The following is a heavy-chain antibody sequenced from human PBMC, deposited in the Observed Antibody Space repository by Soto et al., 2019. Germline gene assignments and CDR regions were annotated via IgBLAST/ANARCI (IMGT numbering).Heavy chain of an antibody. D-gene: IGHD3-22*01. J-gene: IGHJ4*02. V-gene: IGHV1-69*08. CDR3: ARDSDSSGYSSTGY. Sequence: QVQLVQSGAEVKKPGSSVKVSCKASGGTFSSYTISWVRQAPGQGLEWMGRIIPILGIANYAQKIQGRVTITADKSTSTAYMELSSLRSEDTAVYYCARDSDSSGYSSTGYWGQGTLVTVSS. CDR2: IIPILGIA. CDR1: GGTFSSYT.